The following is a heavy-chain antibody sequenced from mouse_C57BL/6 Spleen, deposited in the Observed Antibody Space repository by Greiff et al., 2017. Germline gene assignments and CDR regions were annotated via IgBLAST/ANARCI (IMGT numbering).Heavy chain of an antibody. Sequence: EVKVVESGGGLVKPGGSLKLSCAASGFTFSSYAMSWVRQTPEKRLEWVATISDGGSYTYYPDNVKGRFTISRDNAKNNLYLQMSHLKSEDTAMYYCARAHLLLYYFDGWGKGTTLTVAS. J-gene: IGHJ2*01. D-gene: IGHD1-1*01. CDR2: ISDGGSYT. CDR3: ARAHLLLYYFDG. CDR1: GFTFSSYA. V-gene: IGHV5-4*03.